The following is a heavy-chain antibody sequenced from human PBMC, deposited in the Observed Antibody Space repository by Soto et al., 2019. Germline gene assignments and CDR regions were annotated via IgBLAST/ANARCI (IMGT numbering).Heavy chain of an antibody. V-gene: IGHV4-59*01. CDR3: ARLGLGYCSGGSCRGAFDI. D-gene: IGHD2-15*01. J-gene: IGHJ3*02. Sequence: SETLSLTCTVSGGSISSYYWNWIRQPPGKGLEWIGHIYYSGSTNYNPSLKSRVTISADTTKDQFSLKLSSVTAADTAVYYCARLGLGYCSGGSCRGAFDIWGQGTMVTVSS. CDR2: IYYSGST. CDR1: GGSISSYY.